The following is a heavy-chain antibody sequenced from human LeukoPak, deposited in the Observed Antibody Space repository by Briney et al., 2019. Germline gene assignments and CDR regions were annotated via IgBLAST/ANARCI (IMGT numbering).Heavy chain of an antibody. CDR1: GGTFSSYA. Sequence: GASVKVSCKASGGTFSSYAISWVRQAPGQGLEWMGWINPDSGGTNYAQKFQGRVTMTRDTSITTAYMELSRLTSDDTAVYYCARDLGYSRRYYDFSDWGQGTLVTVSS. J-gene: IGHJ4*02. D-gene: IGHD3-3*01. V-gene: IGHV1-2*02. CDR2: INPDSGGT. CDR3: ARDLGYSRRYYDFSD.